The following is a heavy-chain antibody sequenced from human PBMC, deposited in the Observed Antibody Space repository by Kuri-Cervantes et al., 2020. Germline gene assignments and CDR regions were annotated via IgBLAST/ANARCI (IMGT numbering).Heavy chain of an antibody. CDR3: AREYCSGGSCYHTPAYYYYYGMDV. CDR2: ISYDGSNK. J-gene: IGHJ6*02. D-gene: IGHD2-15*01. Sequence: GESLKISCAASGFTFSSYAMHWVRQAPGKGLEWVAVISYDGSNKYYADSVKGRFTISRDNAKNSLYLRMNSLRAEDTAVYYCAREYCSGGSCYHTPAYYYYYGMDVWGQGTTVTVSS. CDR1: GFTFSSYA. V-gene: IGHV3-30-3*01.